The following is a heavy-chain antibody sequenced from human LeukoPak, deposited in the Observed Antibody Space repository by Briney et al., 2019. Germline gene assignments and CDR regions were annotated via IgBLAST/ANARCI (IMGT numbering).Heavy chain of an antibody. CDR3: ARILYDSSGYYHRAFDY. V-gene: IGHV4-39*01. Sequence: SETLSLTCTVSGGSISSSSYHWGWIRQPPGKGLEWIGSIYYSGSTYYNPSLKSRVTISVDTSKNQFSLKLSSVTAADTAVYYCARILYDSSGYYHRAFDYWGQGTLVTVSS. D-gene: IGHD3-22*01. CDR1: GGSISSSSYH. CDR2: IYYSGST. J-gene: IGHJ4*02.